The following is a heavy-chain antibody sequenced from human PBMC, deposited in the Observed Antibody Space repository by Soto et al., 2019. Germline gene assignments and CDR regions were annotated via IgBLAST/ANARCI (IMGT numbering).Heavy chain of an antibody. CDR1: GGSISSYY. CDR3: ASWGYCSSTSCQYYFDY. J-gene: IGHJ4*02. D-gene: IGHD2-2*01. CDR2: IYYSGST. V-gene: IGHV4-59*08. Sequence: PSETXSLTCTVSGGSISSYYWSWIRQPPGKGLEWIGYIYYSGSTNYNPSLKSRVTISVDTSKNQFSLKLSSVTAADTAVYYCASWGYCSSTSCQYYFDYWGQGTLVTVSS.